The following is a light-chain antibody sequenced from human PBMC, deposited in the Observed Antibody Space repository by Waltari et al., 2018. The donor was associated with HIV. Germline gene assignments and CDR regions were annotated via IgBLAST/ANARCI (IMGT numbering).Light chain of an antibody. CDR1: QSLVHSNGDTY. Sequence: DVGMTQSRLSRAVTVGQAASIYCRCSQSLVHSNGDTYWNWYQQRPGLSPRRLIYTVSKRDSGLPDSFSGRASGTYSPLNISLVAAEDVVLYFCLQGAHRPLTFGAGTKLQI. CDR2: TVS. V-gene: IGKV2-30*02. J-gene: IGKJ4*01. CDR3: LQGAHRPLT.